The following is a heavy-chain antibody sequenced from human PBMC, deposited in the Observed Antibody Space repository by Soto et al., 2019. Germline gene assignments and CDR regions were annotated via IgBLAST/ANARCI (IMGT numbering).Heavy chain of an antibody. Sequence: WGSLTLSCAASVFTFSNYLMSWVRQAPGEGLEWLANINQDGSAKFYVDSVKGRFTISRDNAKNSLYLQMNSLRDEDSAVYYCAIQPATWGQGTLVTVS. V-gene: IGHV3-7*01. CDR3: AIQPAT. CDR2: INQDGSAK. CDR1: VFTFSNYL. J-gene: IGHJ5*02.